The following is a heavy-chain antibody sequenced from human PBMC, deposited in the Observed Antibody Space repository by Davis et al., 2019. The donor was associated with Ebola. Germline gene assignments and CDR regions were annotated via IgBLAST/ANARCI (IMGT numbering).Heavy chain of an antibody. D-gene: IGHD3-10*01. Sequence: SETLSLTCTVSGGSISSSSYYWGWIRQPPGKGLEWIGSIYYSGSTYYNPSLKSRVTISVDTSKNQFSLKLSSVTAADTAVYYCARKPYYYGSGSYYYYYGMDVWGQGTTVTVSS. V-gene: IGHV4-39*01. CDR2: IYYSGST. CDR3: ARKPYYYGSGSYYYYYGMDV. CDR1: GGSISSSSYY. J-gene: IGHJ6*02.